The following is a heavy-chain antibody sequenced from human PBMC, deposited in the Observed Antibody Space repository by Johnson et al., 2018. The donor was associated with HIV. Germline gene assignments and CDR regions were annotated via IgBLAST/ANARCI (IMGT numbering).Heavy chain of an antibody. J-gene: IGHJ3*02. D-gene: IGHD4-23*01. CDR1: GFTFSSYG. CDR3: AKGKKSLPDAFDI. V-gene: IGHV3-7*02. CDR2: IKQDGSEK. Sequence: VQLVESGGGVVQPGGSLRLSCAVSGFTFSSYGMHWVRQAPGKGLEWVANIKQDGSEKYYGDSVKGRFTISRDNDKNSLYLQMNSLRAEDTAVYYCAKGKKSLPDAFDIWGQGTMVTVSS.